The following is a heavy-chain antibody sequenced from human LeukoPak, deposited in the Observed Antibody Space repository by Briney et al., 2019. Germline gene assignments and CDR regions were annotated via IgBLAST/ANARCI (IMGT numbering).Heavy chain of an antibody. CDR3: ARRPVGATSYYYMDV. CDR2: INPSGGST. J-gene: IGHJ6*03. Sequence: ASVKVSCKASGYTFTSSYMHWVRQAPGQGLEWMGIINPSGGSTSYAQKFQGRVTMTRDMSTGTVYMELSSLRSEDTAVYYCARRPVGATSYYYMDVWGKGTTVTVSS. CDR1: GYTFTSSY. V-gene: IGHV1-46*01. D-gene: IGHD1-26*01.